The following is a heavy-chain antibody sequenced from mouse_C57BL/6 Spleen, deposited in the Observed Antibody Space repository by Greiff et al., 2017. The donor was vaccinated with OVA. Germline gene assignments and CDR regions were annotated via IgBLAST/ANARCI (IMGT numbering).Heavy chain of an antibody. D-gene: IGHD4-1*01. J-gene: IGHJ2*01. Sequence: VQLQQSGPELVKPGASVKISCKASGYSFTGYYMNWVKQSPEKSLEWIGEINPSTGGTTYNQKFKAKATLTVDKSSSTAYMQLKSLTSEDSAVYYCARWGLGRGYFDYWGQGTTLTVSS. CDR2: INPSTGGT. V-gene: IGHV1-42*01. CDR1: GYSFTGYY. CDR3: ARWGLGRGYFDY.